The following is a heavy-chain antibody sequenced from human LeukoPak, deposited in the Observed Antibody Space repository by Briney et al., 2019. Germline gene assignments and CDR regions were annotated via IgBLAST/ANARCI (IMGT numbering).Heavy chain of an antibody. D-gene: IGHD2-15*01. CDR3: ARQLGAVVGYYFDY. CDR2: IYYGGST. V-gene: IGHV4-39*01. Sequence: PSETLSLTCNVSGGSISTSSYYWGWIRQPPGQGLEWIGSIYYGGSTYYNPSLKSRVTISVDTSKNQFSLKLSSVTAADAAVYYCARQLGAVVGYYFDYWGQGTLVTVSS. J-gene: IGHJ4*02. CDR1: GGSISTSSYY.